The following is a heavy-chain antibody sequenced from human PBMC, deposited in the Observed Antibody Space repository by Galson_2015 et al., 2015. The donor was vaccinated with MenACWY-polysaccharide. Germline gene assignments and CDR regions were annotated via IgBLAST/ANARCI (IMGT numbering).Heavy chain of an antibody. D-gene: IGHD2-2*01. CDR1: GLTFSSYA. CDR2: ISYDGSNK. V-gene: IGHV3-30-3*01. Sequence: SLRLSCAASGLTFSSYAIHWVRQAPGKGLEWVAVISYDGSNKYYADSVKGRFTISRDNPKNTVYLQMNSLRDEDTAVYYCASTYCGRTSCYGPDYWGQGTLVTVSS. CDR3: ASTYCGRTSCYGPDY. J-gene: IGHJ4*02.